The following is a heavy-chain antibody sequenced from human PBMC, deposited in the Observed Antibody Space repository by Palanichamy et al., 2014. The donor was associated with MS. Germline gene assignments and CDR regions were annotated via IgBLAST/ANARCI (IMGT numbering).Heavy chain of an antibody. J-gene: IGHJ4*02. CDR1: GFTFSSYG. D-gene: IGHD1-26*01. Sequence: QVQLVESGGGVVQPGRSLRLSCAASGFTFSSYGMHWVRQAPGKGLEWVAVISYDGSNKYYADSVKGRFTISRDNSKNTLYLQMNSLRAEDTAVYYCAKVHRGGSYYFDYWGQGTLVTVSS. CDR3: AKVHRGGSYYFDY. CDR2: ISYDGSNK. V-gene: IGHV3-30*18.